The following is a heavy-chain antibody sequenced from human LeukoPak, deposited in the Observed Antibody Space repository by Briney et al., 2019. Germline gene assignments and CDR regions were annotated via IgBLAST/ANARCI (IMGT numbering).Heavy chain of an antibody. CDR1: GGSISSSHYY. D-gene: IGHD3-10*01. V-gene: IGHV4-39*01. CDR3: ARQISDYYYYYIDV. Sequence: KVSETLSLTCTVSGGSISSSHYYWGWIRQTPGKGLEWIGTIYYSGTTYYTPSLGSRATISEDTSKNKFSLTLRSVTAADTAVYYCARQISDYYYYYIDVWGKGTTVTVSS. CDR2: IYYSGTT. J-gene: IGHJ6*03.